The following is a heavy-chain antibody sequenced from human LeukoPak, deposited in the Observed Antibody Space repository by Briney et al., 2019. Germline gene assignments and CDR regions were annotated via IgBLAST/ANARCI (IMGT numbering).Heavy chain of an antibody. CDR3: AVLAVPAVGY. CDR2: IRASGDRT. Sequence: GGSLRLSCVVSGFTFINYGMSWVRQAPGKGLEWVSTIRASGDRTYYAESVKGRFTMSGDKSKNTLYLQMSNLRAEDTAVYHCAVLAVPAVGYWGQGTLVIVSS. J-gene: IGHJ4*02. V-gene: IGHV3-23*01. CDR1: GFTFINYG. D-gene: IGHD2-15*01.